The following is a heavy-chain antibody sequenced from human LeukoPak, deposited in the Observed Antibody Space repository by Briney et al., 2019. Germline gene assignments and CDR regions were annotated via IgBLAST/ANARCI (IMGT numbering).Heavy chain of an antibody. V-gene: IGHV4-59*01. J-gene: IGHJ4*02. CDR2: IDSSEST. Sequence: PSETLSLTCTVSGGSIRSYYWSWIRQPPGKGLEWIGHIDSSESTNYNPSLKSRVTIYIDTTKNKLSLHLSSVTAADTAVYYCVRVRSYYGSVTGKSYYFDYWGQGTLVTVSS. CDR1: GGSIRSYY. CDR3: VRVRSYYGSVTGKSYYFDY. D-gene: IGHD3-10*01.